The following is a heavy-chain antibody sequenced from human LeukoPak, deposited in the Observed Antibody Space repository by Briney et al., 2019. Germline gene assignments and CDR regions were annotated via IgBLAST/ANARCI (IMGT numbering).Heavy chain of an antibody. J-gene: IGHJ5*02. CDR2: IYYSGST. CDR1: GGSITSYY. CDR3: ARVQGALLDRFDP. Sequence: MSSETLSLTCTVSGGSITSYYWSWIRQPPGKGLEWIAYIYYSGSTNYNPSLKSRVTISVDTSKNQFSLKLSSVTAADTAIYYCARVQGALLDRFDPWGQGTLVTVSS. D-gene: IGHD3-3*01. V-gene: IGHV4-59*01.